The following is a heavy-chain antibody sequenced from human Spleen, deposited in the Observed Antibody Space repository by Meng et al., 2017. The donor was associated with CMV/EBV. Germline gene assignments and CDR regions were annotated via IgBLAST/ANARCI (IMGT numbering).Heavy chain of an antibody. V-gene: IGHV3-30*02. CDR3: AKGLQLGNWFDP. CDR2: IRYDGSNK. D-gene: IGHD5-18*01. Sequence: SCAASGFTFSSYGMHWGRQAPGKGLEWVAFIRYDGSNKYYADSVKGRFTISRDNSKNTLYLQMNSLRAEDTAVYYCAKGLQLGNWFDPWGQGTLVTVSS. J-gene: IGHJ5*02. CDR1: GFTFSSYG.